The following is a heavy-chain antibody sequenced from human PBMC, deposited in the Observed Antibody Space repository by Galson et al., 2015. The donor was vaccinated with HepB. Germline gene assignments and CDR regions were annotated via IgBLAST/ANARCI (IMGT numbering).Heavy chain of an antibody. CDR1: GFSFNNYG. J-gene: IGHJ4*02. V-gene: IGHV3-30*03. D-gene: IGHD2-2*01. CDR3: ATVGGGYCSTTSCYSRFDY. CDR2: ISDDEGTK. Sequence: SLRFSCAASGFSFNNYGMHWVRQAPGKGLEWVAVISDDEGTKFYADSVRGRFTISRDNSKNTLYLQMNSLRPEDTAVYYCATVGGGYCSTTSCYSRFDYWGQGTLVTVSS.